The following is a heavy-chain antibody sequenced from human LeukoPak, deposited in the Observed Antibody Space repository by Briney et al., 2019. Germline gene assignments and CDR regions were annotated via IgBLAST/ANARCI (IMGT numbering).Heavy chain of an antibody. V-gene: IGHV3-21*04. J-gene: IGHJ4*02. CDR2: ISSSSSYI. Sequence: GGSLRLSCAASGFTFSSYSMNWVRQAPGKGLEWVSSISSSSSYIYYADSVKGRFAISRDNAKNSLYLQMNSLRAEDTAVYYWAKGGGGGYSYGYRFFDYWGQGTLVTVSS. D-gene: IGHD5-18*01. CDR1: GFTFSSYS. CDR3: AKGGGGGYSYGYRFFDY.